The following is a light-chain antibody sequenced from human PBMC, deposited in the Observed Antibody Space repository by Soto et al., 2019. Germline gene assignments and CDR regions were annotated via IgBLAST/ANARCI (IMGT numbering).Light chain of an antibody. CDR1: SSDVGGYNY. CDR3: SSYTSSSTLV. CDR2: EVS. J-gene: IGLJ1*01. Sequence: VLTQPAYVSGSHGQSITISCPGTSSDVGGYNYVSWYQQHPGKAPKLMIYEVSYRPSGVSNRFSGSKSGYTASLTISGLQAEDEADYYCSSYTSSSTLVFGTGTKVTVL. V-gene: IGLV2-14*01.